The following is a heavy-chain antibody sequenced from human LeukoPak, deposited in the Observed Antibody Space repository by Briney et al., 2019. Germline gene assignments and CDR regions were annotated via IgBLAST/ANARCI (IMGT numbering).Heavy chain of an antibody. CDR1: GYTFTSYG. D-gene: IGHD3-22*01. CDR2: ISAYNGNT. CDR3: ARVYGPRSGYYLGYFDY. Sequence: ASVKVSCKASGYTFTSYGISWVRQAPGQGLEWMGWISAYNGNTNYVQKLQGRVTMTTDTSTSTAYMELRSLRSDDTAVYYCARVYGPRSGYYLGYFDYWGQGTLVTVSS. J-gene: IGHJ4*02. V-gene: IGHV1-18*01.